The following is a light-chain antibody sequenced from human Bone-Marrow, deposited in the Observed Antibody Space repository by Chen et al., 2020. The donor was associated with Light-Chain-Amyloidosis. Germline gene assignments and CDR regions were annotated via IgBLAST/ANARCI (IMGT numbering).Light chain of an antibody. V-gene: IGKV3-20*01. CDR1: QSVSSSY. CDR3: QQYGNSPIT. J-gene: IGKJ5*01. Sequence: EIVLTQSPGTLSLSPGERATLSCRASQSVSSSYLAWYQQKPGQAPRLLIYGASSRATGIPDRFSGSGAGTDFNLTISRLAPEDFEGYYCQQYGNSPITFGHGTRMEIK. CDR2: GAS.